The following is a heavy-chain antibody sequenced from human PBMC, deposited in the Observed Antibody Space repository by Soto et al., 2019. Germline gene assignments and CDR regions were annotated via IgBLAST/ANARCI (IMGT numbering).Heavy chain of an antibody. CDR2: ISWNSGSI. CDR1: GFTFDDYA. D-gene: IGHD6-13*01. J-gene: IGHJ4*02. CDR3: AKSGEQLVRGGFDY. V-gene: IGHV3-9*01. Sequence: EVQLLESGGGLVQPGRSLRLSCAASGFTFDDYAMHWVRQAPGKGLEWVSGISWNSGSIGYADSVKGRFTISRDNAKNSLYLQMNSLRAEDTALYYCAKSGEQLVRGGFDYWGQGTLVTVSS.